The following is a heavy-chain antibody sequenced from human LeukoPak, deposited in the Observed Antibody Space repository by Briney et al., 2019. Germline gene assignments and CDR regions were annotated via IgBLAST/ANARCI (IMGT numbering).Heavy chain of an antibody. V-gene: IGHV3-64D*06. D-gene: IGHD4-17*01. Sequence: GGSLRLSCSASGFTFSSYAMHWVRQAPGKGLEYVSAIRSNGGNTYYADSVKGRLTISRDNSKNTLYLQMSSLRAEDTAVYYCVKGKTTVPTYYFDSLGQGTLVTVSP. CDR2: IRSNGGNT. CDR1: GFTFSSYA. J-gene: IGHJ4*02. CDR3: VKGKTTVPTYYFDS.